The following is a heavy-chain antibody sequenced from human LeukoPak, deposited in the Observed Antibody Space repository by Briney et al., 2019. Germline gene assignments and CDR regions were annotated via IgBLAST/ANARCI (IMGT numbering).Heavy chain of an antibody. D-gene: IGHD3-16*02. CDR1: GGTFSSYA. CDR2: IIPIFGTA. J-gene: IGHJ4*02. Sequence: EASVKVSCKASGGTFSSYAISWVRLAPGQGLEWMGGIIPIFGTANYAQKFQGRVTITADESTSTAYMELSSLRSEDTAVYYCARGNAYDYVWGSYRYQLDYWGQGTLVTVSS. CDR3: ARGNAYDYVWGSYRYQLDY. V-gene: IGHV1-69*13.